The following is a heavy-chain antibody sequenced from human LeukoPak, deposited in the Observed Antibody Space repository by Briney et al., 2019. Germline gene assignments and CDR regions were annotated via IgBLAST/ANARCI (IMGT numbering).Heavy chain of an antibody. V-gene: IGHV1-2*02. CDR1: GYTFTGYY. J-gene: IGHJ4*02. D-gene: IGHD3-3*01. CDR2: INPNSGGT. CDR3: ARAYDFWSGYWNYFDY. Sequence: GASVKVSCKASGYTFTGYYMHRVRQAPGQGLEWMGWINPNSGGTNYAQKFQGRVTMTRDTSISTAYMELSRLRSDDTAVYYCARAYDFWSGYWNYFDYWGQGTLVTVSS.